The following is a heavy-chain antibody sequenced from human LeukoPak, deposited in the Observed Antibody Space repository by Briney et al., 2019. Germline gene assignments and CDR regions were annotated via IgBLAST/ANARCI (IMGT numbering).Heavy chain of an antibody. CDR1: GYTFTSYD. Sequence: ASVKVSCKASGYTFTSYDINWVRQATGQGLEWMGWMNPNSGNTGYAQKFQGRVTMTRNTSISTAYMELSSLRSEDTAVYYCARFFRGNYDTLNGYYIYFDYWGQGTLVTVSS. CDR2: MNPNSGNT. J-gene: IGHJ4*02. CDR3: ARFFRGNYDTLNGYYIYFDY. V-gene: IGHV1-8*01. D-gene: IGHD3-9*01.